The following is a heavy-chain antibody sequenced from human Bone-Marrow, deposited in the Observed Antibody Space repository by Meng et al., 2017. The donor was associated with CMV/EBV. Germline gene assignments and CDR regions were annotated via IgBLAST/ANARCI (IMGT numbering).Heavy chain of an antibody. Sequence: GESLKISCVASGFTFGNYYMSWIRQAPGKGLEWVSYISSSGITIYYADSVKGRFTISRDNAKNSLYLQMYSLRAEDTAVYYCASDRVAYCSARYKGALNNWGQGTMVTVSS. CDR1: GFTFGNYY. D-gene: IGHD2-21*01. J-gene: IGHJ3*02. CDR2: ISSSGITI. V-gene: IGHV3-11*01. CDR3: ASDRVAYCSARYKGALNN.